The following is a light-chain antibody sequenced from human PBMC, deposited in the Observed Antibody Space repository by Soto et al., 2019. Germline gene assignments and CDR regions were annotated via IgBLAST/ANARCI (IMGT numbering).Light chain of an antibody. J-gene: IGLJ2*01. V-gene: IGLV2-14*01. CDR3: SSYTSSSTLVV. CDR1: SSDVGGYNY. CDR2: DVS. Sequence: HSALTQPASVSGSPGQSITISCTGTSSDVGGYNYVSWYQQHPGKAPKLMIYDVSNRPSGVSNRFSGSKSGNTASLTISGLRAEDEADYYCSSYTSSSTLVVFGGGTKLTVL.